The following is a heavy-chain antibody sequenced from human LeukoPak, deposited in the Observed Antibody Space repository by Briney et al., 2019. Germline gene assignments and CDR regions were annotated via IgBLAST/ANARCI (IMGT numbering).Heavy chain of an antibody. V-gene: IGHV4-61*02. CDR3: ARDREDTAMVISGAFDI. CDR1: GGSISSGSYY. Sequence: PSETLSLTCTVSGGSISSGSYYWSWIRQPAGKGLEWIERIYTSGSTNYNPSLKSRVTISVDTSKNQFSLKLSSVTAADTAVYYCARDREDTAMVISGAFDIWGQGTMVTVSS. D-gene: IGHD5-18*01. J-gene: IGHJ3*02. CDR2: IYTSGST.